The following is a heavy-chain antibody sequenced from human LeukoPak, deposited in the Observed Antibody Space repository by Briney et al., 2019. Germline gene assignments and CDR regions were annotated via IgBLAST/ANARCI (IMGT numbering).Heavy chain of an antibody. J-gene: IGHJ1*01. D-gene: IGHD3-16*02. Sequence: PSETLSLTCAVYGGSFSGYYWSWIRQPPGKGLEWIGEINHSGSTNYNPSLKSRVTLSVETSKNQFSLKLSSVTAADTAVYYCARSYVWGSYRPAEYFQHWGQGTLVTVSS. V-gene: IGHV4-34*01. CDR2: INHSGST. CDR3: ARSYVWGSYRPAEYFQH. CDR1: GGSFSGYY.